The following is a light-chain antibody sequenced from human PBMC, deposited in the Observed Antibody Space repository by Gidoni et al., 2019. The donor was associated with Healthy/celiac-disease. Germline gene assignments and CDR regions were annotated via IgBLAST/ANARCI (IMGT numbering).Light chain of an antibody. V-gene: IGKV2-28*01. J-gene: IGKJ5*01. Sequence: MVMTQSPLSLPVTPGEPASISCRSSQSLLHSNGYNYLDWYLQKPGQSPQLLIYLGSNRASGVPDRFSGSGSGTDFTLKISRVEAEDVGVYYCMQALQTPLKTFGQGTRLEIK. CDR1: QSLLHSNGYNY. CDR2: LGS. CDR3: MQALQTPLKT.